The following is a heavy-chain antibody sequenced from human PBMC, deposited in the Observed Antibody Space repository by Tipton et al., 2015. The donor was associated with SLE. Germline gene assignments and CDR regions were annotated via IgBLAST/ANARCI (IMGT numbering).Heavy chain of an antibody. CDR1: GGSFSGYY. Sequence: TLSLTCAVYGGSFSGYYWSWIRQPPGKGLEWIGSIYHSGSTYYNPSLKSRVTISVDTSKNQFSLKLSSVTAADTAVYYCARVSIAVAGDYWGQGTLVTVSS. V-gene: IGHV4-34*01. CDR2: IYHSGST. J-gene: IGHJ4*02. CDR3: ARVSIAVAGDY. D-gene: IGHD6-19*01.